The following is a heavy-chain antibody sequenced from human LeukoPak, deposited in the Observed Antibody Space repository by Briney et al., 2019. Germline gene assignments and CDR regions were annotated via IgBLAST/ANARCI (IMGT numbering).Heavy chain of an antibody. CDR3: ARLGMGAFDI. CDR1: GYIFINYW. CDR2: IYCGDSDT. V-gene: IGHV5-51*01. J-gene: IGHJ3*02. Sequence: PGESLKISCKGSGYIFINYWIGWVRLVPGKGLDWMGIIYCGDSDTRYSPSVQGQVTISADKSISTAYLQWSSLKASDTAMYYCARLGMGAFDIWGQGTMVTVSS. D-gene: IGHD7-27*01.